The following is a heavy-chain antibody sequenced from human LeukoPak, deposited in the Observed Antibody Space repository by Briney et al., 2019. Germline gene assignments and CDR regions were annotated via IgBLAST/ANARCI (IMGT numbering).Heavy chain of an antibody. CDR3: ARFAYSSGWYYFDY. D-gene: IGHD6-19*01. CDR1: GFTFSSYG. CDR2: IWYDGSNK. Sequence: GRSLRLSCAASGFTFSSYGMHWVRQAPGKGLEWVAVIWYDGSNKYYADSVKGRFTISRDNSKNTLYLQMNSLRAEDTAVYYCARFAYSSGWYYFDYWGQGTLVTVSS. V-gene: IGHV3-33*01. J-gene: IGHJ4*02.